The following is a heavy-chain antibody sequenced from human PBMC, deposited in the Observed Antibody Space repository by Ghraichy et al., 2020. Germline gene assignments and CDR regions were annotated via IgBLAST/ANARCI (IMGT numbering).Heavy chain of an antibody. CDR3: AGQLVRDFDW. CDR1: GGSISSSSYY. D-gene: IGHD2-2*01. V-gene: IGHV4-39*01. J-gene: IGHJ4*02. Sequence: SETLSLTCTVSGGSISSSSYYWGWIRQPPGKGLEWIGSIYYSGSTYYNPSLKSRVTISVDTSKNQFSLKLSTVTAADTAVYYCAGQLVRDFDWWGLGNLVIVSS. CDR2: IYYSGST.